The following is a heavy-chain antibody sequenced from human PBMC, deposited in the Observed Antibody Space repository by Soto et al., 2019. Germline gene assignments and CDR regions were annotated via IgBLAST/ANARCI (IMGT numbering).Heavy chain of an antibody. Sequence: QVQLVESGGGVVQPGRSLRLSCAASGFTFSSYAMHWVRQAPGKGLEWVAVISYDGSNKYYADSVKGRFTISRDNSKNTLYLQMNSLRAEDTAVYYCARGEGYSSSWYSGYYYDGMDVWGQGTTVTVSS. CDR3: ARGEGYSSSWYSGYYYDGMDV. CDR2: ISYDGSNK. D-gene: IGHD6-13*01. CDR1: GFTFSSYA. J-gene: IGHJ6*02. V-gene: IGHV3-30-3*01.